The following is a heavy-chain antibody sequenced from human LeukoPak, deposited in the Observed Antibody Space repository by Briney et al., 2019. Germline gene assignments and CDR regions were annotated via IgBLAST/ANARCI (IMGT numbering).Heavy chain of an antibody. V-gene: IGHV4-39*01. D-gene: IGHD6-13*01. J-gene: IGHJ4*02. CDR3: ARPPEAAAGTGGFDY. CDR1: GGSISSSSYY. Sequence: SETLSLTCTVSGGSISSSSYYWGWIRQPPGKGLEWIGSIYYSGSTYYNPSLKSRVTISVDTSKNQFSLKLSSVTAADTAVYYCARPPEAAAGTGGFDYWGQGTLVTVSS. CDR2: IYYSGST.